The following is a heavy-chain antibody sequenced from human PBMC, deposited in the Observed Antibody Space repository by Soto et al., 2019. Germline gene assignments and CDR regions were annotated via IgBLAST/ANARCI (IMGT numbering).Heavy chain of an antibody. CDR2: ISYDGSNK. J-gene: IGHJ4*02. CDR3: ARDLELEASGVAY. Sequence: QVQLVESGGGVVQPGRSLRLSCAASGFTFSSYAMHWVRQAPGKGLEWVAVISYDGSNKYYADSVKGRFTISRDNSKNTLYLQMNRMSAEDTAVYYRARDLELEASGVAYWGQGTLVTVSS. CDR1: GFTFSSYA. D-gene: IGHD3-3*01. V-gene: IGHV3-30-3*01.